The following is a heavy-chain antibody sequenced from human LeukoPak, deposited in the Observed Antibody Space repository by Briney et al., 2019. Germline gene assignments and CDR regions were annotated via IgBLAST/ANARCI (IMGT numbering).Heavy chain of an antibody. J-gene: IGHJ4*02. CDR2: IIPIHGIA. Sequence: GASVKVSCKASGGTFSSYAISWVRQAPGQGLEWMGRIIPIHGIANYAQKFQGRVTITADKSTSTAYMELSSLRSEDTAVYYCARDYYDSSGYYFRSYWGQGTLVTVSS. CDR3: ARDYYDSSGYYFRSY. V-gene: IGHV1-69*04. D-gene: IGHD3-22*01. CDR1: GGTFSSYA.